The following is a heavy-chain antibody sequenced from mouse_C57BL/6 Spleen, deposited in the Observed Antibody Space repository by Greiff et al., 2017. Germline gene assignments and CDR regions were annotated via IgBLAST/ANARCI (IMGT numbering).Heavy chain of an antibody. CDR2: INPSTGGT. CDR3: ARSDPYYGSSYSY. J-gene: IGHJ2*01. CDR1: GYSFTGYY. D-gene: IGHD1-1*01. V-gene: IGHV1-42*01. Sequence: VQLQQSGPELVKPGASVKISCKASGYSFTGYYMNWVKQSPEQSLEWIGEINPSTGGTTYNQKFKAKATLTVDKSSSTAYMQLKSLTSEDSAVYYCARSDPYYGSSYSYWGQGTTLSVSS.